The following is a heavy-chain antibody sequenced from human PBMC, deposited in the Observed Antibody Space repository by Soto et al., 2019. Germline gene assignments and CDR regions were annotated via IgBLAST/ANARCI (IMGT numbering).Heavy chain of an antibody. D-gene: IGHD3-10*01. Sequence: QVQLQESGPGLVKPSQTLSLTWSVSCGSISSGGYYWSWIRQPPGKGLEWIGYIYYSANTNYKPLLMVRVSISADTSKSQLSLYLSSVSAADSAVYYCARSGGNSDYYGMEVCGQGTTVTVSS. CDR2: IYYSANT. CDR1: CGSISSGGYY. V-gene: IGHV4-31*02. J-gene: IGHJ6*02. CDR3: ARSGGNSDYYGMEV.